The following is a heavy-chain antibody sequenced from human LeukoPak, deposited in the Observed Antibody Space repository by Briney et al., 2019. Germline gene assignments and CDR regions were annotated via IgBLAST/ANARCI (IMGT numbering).Heavy chain of an antibody. Sequence: GGSLRLSCVASGFTVSSNYMNWVRQAPGKGLEWVSVIYNGGTTYYADSVKGRFTISRDNSKNTLYLHMNRLRAEDTAVYCCARDYGDYGRQIWGQGTMVTVSS. CDR2: IYNGGTT. CDR3: ARDYGDYGRQI. CDR1: GFTVSSNY. D-gene: IGHD4-17*01. V-gene: IGHV3-53*01. J-gene: IGHJ3*02.